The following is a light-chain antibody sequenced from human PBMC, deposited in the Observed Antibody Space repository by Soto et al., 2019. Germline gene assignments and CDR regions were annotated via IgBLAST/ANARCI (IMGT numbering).Light chain of an antibody. CDR2: GAS. J-gene: IGKJ1*01. Sequence: RVYQSLASLYASVADRVTITYRASQGISSNLAWYHQKPGRAPKLLIFGASTLQSGVPSRFSGSGSGTDFTLTISSLQPEDFATYFCQKLNDYTPWTFGQGTKVDIK. CDR1: QGISSN. CDR3: QKLNDYTPWT. V-gene: IGKV1-9*01.